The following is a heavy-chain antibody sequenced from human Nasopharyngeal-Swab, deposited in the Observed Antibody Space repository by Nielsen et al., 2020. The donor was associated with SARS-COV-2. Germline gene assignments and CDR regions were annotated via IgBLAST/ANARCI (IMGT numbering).Heavy chain of an antibody. CDR3: TSIGPGYSGYDWGYVGY. CDR2: IRSKANSYAT. V-gene: IGHV3-73*01. D-gene: IGHD5-12*01. Sequence: VRQTPGEGLEGVGRIRSKANSYATAYAASVKGRFTISRDDSKNTAYLQMNSLKTEDTAVYYCTSIGPGYSGYDWGYVGYWGQGTLVTVSS. J-gene: IGHJ4*02.